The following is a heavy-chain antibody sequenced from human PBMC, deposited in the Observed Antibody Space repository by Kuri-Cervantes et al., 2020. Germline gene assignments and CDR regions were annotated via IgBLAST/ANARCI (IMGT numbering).Heavy chain of an antibody. D-gene: IGHD3-22*01. CDR2: INPNSGGT. Sequence: ASVKVSCKASGYTFTGYYMHWVRQAPGQGLEWMGWINPNSGGTNYAQKFQGRVTMTRDTSISTAYMELNRLTSDDTAVYYCARVGYYDSSGYYFVTVVSPFDYWGQGTLVTVSS. V-gene: IGHV1-2*02. CDR1: GYTFTGYY. J-gene: IGHJ4*02. CDR3: ARVGYYDSSGYYFVTVVSPFDY.